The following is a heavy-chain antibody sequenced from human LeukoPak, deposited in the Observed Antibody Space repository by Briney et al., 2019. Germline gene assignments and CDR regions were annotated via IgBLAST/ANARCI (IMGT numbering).Heavy chain of an antibody. D-gene: IGHD3-10*01. V-gene: IGHV3-30*18. CDR3: AKEKHAFGGFDY. CDR1: GFTVSTNY. J-gene: IGHJ4*02. CDR2: ISASGNSQ. Sequence: GGSLRLSCGASGFTVSTNYMGWVRQTPGKGLEWVAGISASGNSQSYADSVRGRFTISRDNSKNTLFLQMNSLRVEDTAVYYCAKEKHAFGGFDYWGQGTLVTDSS.